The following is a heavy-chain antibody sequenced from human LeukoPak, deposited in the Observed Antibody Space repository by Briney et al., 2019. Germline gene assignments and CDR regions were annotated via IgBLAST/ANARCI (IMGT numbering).Heavy chain of an antibody. CDR3: ASVDYDILAGYSLFDY. V-gene: IGHV1-2*06. Sequence: ASVKVSCKASGYTFTGYYMHWVRQAPGQGLEWMGRINPNSGGTNYAQKFQGRVTMTRDTSISTAYMELSRLRSDNTAVYYCASVDYDILAGYSLFDYWGQGTLVTVSS. J-gene: IGHJ4*02. D-gene: IGHD3-9*01. CDR2: INPNSGGT. CDR1: GYTFTGYY.